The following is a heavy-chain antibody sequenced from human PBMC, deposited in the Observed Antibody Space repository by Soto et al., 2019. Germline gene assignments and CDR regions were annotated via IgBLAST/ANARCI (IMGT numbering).Heavy chain of an antibody. CDR2: ISGSGGST. D-gene: IGHD4-17*01. CDR3: SKVLRHGDYAQFYP. V-gene: IGHV3-23*01. Sequence: GGSLRLSCAASGFTFSSYAMSWVRQAPGKGLEWVSAISGSGGSTYYADSVKGRFTISRDNSKNTLYLQMNSLRAEDTAVYYCSKVLRHGDYAQFYPWGQGYLVPVAS. CDR1: GFTFSSYA. J-gene: IGHJ5*02.